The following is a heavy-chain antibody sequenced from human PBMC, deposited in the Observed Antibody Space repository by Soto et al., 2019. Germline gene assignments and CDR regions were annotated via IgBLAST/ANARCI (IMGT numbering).Heavy chain of an antibody. Sequence: QVQLVESGGGLVKPGGSLRLSCAASGFTFSAYYMSWIRQAPGKGLEWISYISSSGDTGNYADSVKGRFTVSRDNAKNSRYLQMNSLRAEDTAVYYCARDRGAVVGQYFDYWGQGTLVTVSS. CDR2: ISSSGDTG. V-gene: IGHV3-11*01. CDR1: GFTFSAYY. D-gene: IGHD6-19*01. J-gene: IGHJ4*02. CDR3: ARDRGAVVGQYFDY.